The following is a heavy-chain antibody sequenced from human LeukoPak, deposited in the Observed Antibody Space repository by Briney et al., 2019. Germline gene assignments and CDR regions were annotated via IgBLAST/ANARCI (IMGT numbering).Heavy chain of an antibody. CDR3: ARATYDFWSGPNFDY. D-gene: IGHD3-3*01. Sequence: GGSLRLSCEVSGFIFSYYGMNWVRQAPGEGLEWVSAISDSGDATYYADSVKGRFTISRDNSKNTLYLQMNSLRAEDTAVYYCARATYDFWSGPNFDYWGQGTLVTVSS. CDR1: GFIFSYYG. CDR2: ISDSGDAT. J-gene: IGHJ4*02. V-gene: IGHV3-23*01.